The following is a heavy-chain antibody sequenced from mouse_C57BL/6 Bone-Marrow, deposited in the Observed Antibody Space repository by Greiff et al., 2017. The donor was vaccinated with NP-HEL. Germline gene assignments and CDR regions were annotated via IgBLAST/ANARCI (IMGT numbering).Heavy chain of an antibody. V-gene: IGHV1-64*01. J-gene: IGHJ2*01. D-gene: IGHD1-1*02. CDR2: IHPNSGST. Sequence: QVQLKESGAELVKPGASVKLSCKASGYTFTSYWMHWVKQRPGQGLEWIGMIHPNSGSTNYNEKFKSKATLTVDKSSSTAYMQLSSLTSEDSAVYYCARYGLYYFDYWGQGTTLTVSS. CDR1: GYTFTSYW. CDR3: ARYGLYYFDY.